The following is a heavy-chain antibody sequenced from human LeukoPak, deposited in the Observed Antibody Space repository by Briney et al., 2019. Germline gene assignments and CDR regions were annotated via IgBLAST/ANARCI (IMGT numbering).Heavy chain of an antibody. V-gene: IGHV4-59*12. CDR1: GGSISSYY. CDR3: ARGSRDYYGMDV. CDR2: IYYSGST. Sequence: SETLSLTCSVSGGSISSYYWSWIRQPPGKGLEWIGYIYYSGSTYYNPSLKSRVTISVDRSKNQFSLKLSSVTAADTAVYYCARGSRDYYGMDVWGQGTTVTVSS. J-gene: IGHJ6*02.